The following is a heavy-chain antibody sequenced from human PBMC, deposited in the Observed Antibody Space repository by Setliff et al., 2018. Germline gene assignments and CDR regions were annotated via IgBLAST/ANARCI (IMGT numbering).Heavy chain of an antibody. Sequence: SETLSLTCTVSGGSISSGSYYWTWIRQHPGKGLEWIGYIYYIGSTYYNPSLKSRVTISVDTSQNQFSLRLSSVTAADTAVYYCARGTTNLNYYYYMDAWGKGTTVTVSS. CDR1: GGSISSGSYY. D-gene: IGHD4-4*01. CDR2: IYYIGST. V-gene: IGHV4-31*03. J-gene: IGHJ6*03. CDR3: ARGTTNLNYYYYMDA.